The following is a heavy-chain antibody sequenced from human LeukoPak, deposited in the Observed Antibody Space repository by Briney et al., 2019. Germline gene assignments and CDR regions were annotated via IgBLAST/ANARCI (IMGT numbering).Heavy chain of an antibody. D-gene: IGHD2-2*02. Sequence: GRSLRLSCAPSGFTFSRHGMHWVRQAPGKGLEWVGRIKSKTDGGTTDYAAPVKGRFTISRDDSKNTLYLQMNSLKTEDTAVYYCTTDQWGYTYAFDIWGQGTMVTVSS. J-gene: IGHJ3*02. V-gene: IGHV3-15*07. CDR3: TTDQWGYTYAFDI. CDR1: GFTFSRHG. CDR2: IKSKTDGGTT.